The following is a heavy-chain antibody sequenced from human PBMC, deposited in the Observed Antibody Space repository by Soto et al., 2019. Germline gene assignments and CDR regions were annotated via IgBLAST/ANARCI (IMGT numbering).Heavy chain of an antibody. V-gene: IGHV3-48*03. Sequence: LRLSCAASGFTFSNFEMHWVRQAPGKGLEWVSYINTAGSTKYYAESEKGRFTISRDNARNSLFLQMNSLRAEDTAVYYCARAECSSPDCLTDYYSYGLDVWGQGSTVTVSS. CDR1: GFTFSNFE. J-gene: IGHJ6*02. CDR3: ARAECSSPDCLTDYYSYGLDV. CDR2: INTAGSTK. D-gene: IGHD3-9*01.